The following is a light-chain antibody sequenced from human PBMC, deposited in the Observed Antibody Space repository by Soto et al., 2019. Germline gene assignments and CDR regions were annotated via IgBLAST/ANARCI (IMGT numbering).Light chain of an antibody. CDR1: SSDVGGYKY. Sequence: QSALTQPPSASGSPGQSVTISCTGTSSDVGGYKYVSRYQQHPGKAPKLMIFEVNKRPSGVPDRFSGSKSGNTASLTVSGLQAEDEADYYCSSYAGINNLGVFGPGTKLTVL. CDR3: SSYAGINNLGV. V-gene: IGLV2-8*01. CDR2: EVN. J-gene: IGLJ1*01.